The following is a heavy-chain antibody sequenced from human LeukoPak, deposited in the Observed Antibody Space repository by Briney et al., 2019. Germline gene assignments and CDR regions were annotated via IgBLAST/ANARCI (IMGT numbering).Heavy chain of an antibody. D-gene: IGHD1-1*01. CDR2: IYYRGNS. J-gene: IGHJ3*02. Sequence: PSETLSLTCTLYGVSMSMDYCEWVRQPPGKGLEWIGYIYYRGNSNYNPSLQSRVNISVDTSKNQFSLKLSSVTAAHTAEEHRERNGPTGAFDIWGRGTMVTVSS. CDR3: ERNGPTGAFDI. CDR1: GVSMSMDY. V-gene: IGHV4-59*08.